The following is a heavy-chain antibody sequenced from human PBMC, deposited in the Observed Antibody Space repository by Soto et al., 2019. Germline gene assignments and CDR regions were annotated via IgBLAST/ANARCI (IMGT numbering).Heavy chain of an antibody. Sequence: GASVKVSCKASGYTFTSYAMHWVRQAPGQRLEWMGWINAGNGNTKYSQKFQGRVTITRDTSASTAYMELSSLRSEDTAVYYCARDYDILTGTDYGMDVWGQGTTVTVSS. D-gene: IGHD3-9*01. CDR3: ARDYDILTGTDYGMDV. V-gene: IGHV1-3*01. J-gene: IGHJ6*02. CDR2: INAGNGNT. CDR1: GYTFTSYA.